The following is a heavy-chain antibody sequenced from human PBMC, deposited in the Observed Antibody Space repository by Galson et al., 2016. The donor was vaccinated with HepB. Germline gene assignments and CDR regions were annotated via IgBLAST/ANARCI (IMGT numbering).Heavy chain of an antibody. J-gene: IGHJ2*01. Sequence: SLRLSCAASGFTFSSYVMSWVRQAPGKGLEWVSSICDTGGSTYYADSVKGRLTISRDNSKNTLFLQMNSLRAEDTAEYYCAKDGGSNVWGNYRRRSDWYFDLWGRGTLVTVSS. CDR3: AKDGGSNVWGNYRRRSDWYFDL. CDR2: ICDTGGST. CDR1: GFTFSSYV. V-gene: IGHV3-23*01. D-gene: IGHD3-16*02.